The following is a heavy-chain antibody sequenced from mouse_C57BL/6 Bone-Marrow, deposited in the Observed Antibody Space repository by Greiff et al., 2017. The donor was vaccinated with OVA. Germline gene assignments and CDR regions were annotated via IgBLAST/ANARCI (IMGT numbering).Heavy chain of an antibody. J-gene: IGHJ2*01. V-gene: IGHV1-55*01. CDR3: EGFYYGNPGPYYFDY. D-gene: IGHD2-1*01. CDR1: GYTFTSYW. CDR2: IYPGSGST. Sequence: VQLQQPGAELVKPGASVKMSCKASGYTFTSYWITWVKQRPGQGLEWIGDIYPGSGSTNYNEKFKSKATLTVDTSSSTAYMQLSSLTSEDSAVYYWEGFYYGNPGPYYFDYWGQGTTLTVSS.